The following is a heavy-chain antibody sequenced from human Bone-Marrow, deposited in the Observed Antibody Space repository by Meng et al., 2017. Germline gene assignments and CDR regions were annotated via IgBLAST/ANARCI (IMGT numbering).Heavy chain of an antibody. Sequence: QVQLQESGPGLVKPSETLSLTCPVSGGSISNYYYNWIRQPPGKELEWIGYIYYSGSTNYNPSLKSRVTISVDTSKNQFSLKLSSVTAADTAIYYCARHPAPYNSGSAFDIWGQGTMVTVSS. J-gene: IGHJ3*02. D-gene: IGHD6-19*01. V-gene: IGHV4-59*08. CDR2: IYYSGST. CDR3: ARHPAPYNSGSAFDI. CDR1: GGSISNYY.